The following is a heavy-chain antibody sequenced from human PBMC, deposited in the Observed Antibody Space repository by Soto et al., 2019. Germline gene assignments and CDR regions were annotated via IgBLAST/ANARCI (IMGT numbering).Heavy chain of an antibody. CDR1: GGTFSSYA. CDR3: AREIQAAADYYYGMDV. J-gene: IGHJ6*02. CDR2: IIPIFGTA. D-gene: IGHD6-13*01. Sequence: ASVKVSCKASGGTFSSYAISWVRQAPGQGLEWMGGIIPIFGTANYAQKFQGRVTITADESTSTAYMELSSLRSEDTAVYYCAREIQAAADYYYGMDVWGQGTTVTVSS. V-gene: IGHV1-69*13.